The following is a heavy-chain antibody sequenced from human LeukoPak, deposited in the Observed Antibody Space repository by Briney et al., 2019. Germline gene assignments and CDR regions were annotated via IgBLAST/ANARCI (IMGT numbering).Heavy chain of an antibody. CDR3: ARARGYYDSSGDDY. J-gene: IGHJ4*02. V-gene: IGHV3-20*04. Sequence: GGSLRLSCAASGFTFDDYGMSWVRQAPGKGLEWVSGINWNGGSTGYADSVKGRFTISSDNAKNSLYLQMNSLRAEDTASYYCARARGYYDSSGDDYWGQGTLVTVSS. D-gene: IGHD3-22*01. CDR2: INWNGGST. CDR1: GFTFDDYG.